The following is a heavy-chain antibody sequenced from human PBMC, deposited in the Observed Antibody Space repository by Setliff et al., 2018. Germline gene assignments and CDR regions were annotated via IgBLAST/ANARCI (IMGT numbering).Heavy chain of an antibody. CDR3: ATEKFPGDWGDY. Sequence: ASVKVSCKASGYTFTSYGFSWVRQAPGQGLEWMGWFSVYNGKTKYAQQFQGRVTMTTDTSTRTAYMEGTILRSDDTAVYYCATEKFPGDWGDYWGQGTLVTVSS. CDR1: GYTFTSYG. V-gene: IGHV1-18*01. CDR2: FSVYNGKT. D-gene: IGHD2-21*01. J-gene: IGHJ4*02.